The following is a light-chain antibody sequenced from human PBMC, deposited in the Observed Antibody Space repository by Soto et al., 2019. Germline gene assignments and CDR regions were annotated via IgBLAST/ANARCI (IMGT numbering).Light chain of an antibody. V-gene: IGKV3-20*01. CDR3: QHDGVSPRT. CDR2: GAS. Sequence: EIVLTQSPGTLSLSPGERATLSCRASQSVSSNYLAWYQQKSGQAPRLLIYGASSRATGIPDRFRGSGSGTDFTLTISTREPEDFAVYYFQHDGVSPRTFGQGTKVEIK. CDR1: QSVSSNY. J-gene: IGKJ1*01.